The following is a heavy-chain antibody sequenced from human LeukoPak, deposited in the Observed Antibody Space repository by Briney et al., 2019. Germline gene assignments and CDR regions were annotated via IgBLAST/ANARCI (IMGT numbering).Heavy chain of an antibody. J-gene: IGHJ4*02. CDR3: ARDLSWYSSSSQGIFDY. CDR1: GFTFSSYS. Sequence: GGSLRLSCAASGFTFSSYSMNWVRQAPGKGLEWVSSISSSSSYIYYADSVKGRFTVSRDNAKNSLYLQMNSLRAEDTAVYYCARDLSWYSSSSQGIFDYWGQGTLVTVSS. V-gene: IGHV3-21*01. D-gene: IGHD6-13*01. CDR2: ISSSSSYI.